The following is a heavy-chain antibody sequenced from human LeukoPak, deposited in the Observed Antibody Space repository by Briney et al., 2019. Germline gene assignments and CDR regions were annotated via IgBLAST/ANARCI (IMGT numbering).Heavy chain of an antibody. J-gene: IGHJ4*02. CDR3: ARPYYYDSSGYYYN. Sequence: PSETLSLTCAVYGGSFSGYYWSWIRQPPGKGLEWIGEINHSGSTNYNPSLKSRVTISVDTSKNQFSLKLSSVTAADTAVYYCARPYYYDSSGYYYNWGQGTLVTVSS. D-gene: IGHD3-22*01. V-gene: IGHV4-34*01. CDR2: INHSGST. CDR1: GGSFSGYY.